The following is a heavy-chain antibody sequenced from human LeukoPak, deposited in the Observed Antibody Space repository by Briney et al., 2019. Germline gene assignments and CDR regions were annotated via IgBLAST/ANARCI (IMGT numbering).Heavy chain of an antibody. D-gene: IGHD1-26*01. J-gene: IGHJ6*02. CDR1: GFIVSRNY. V-gene: IGHV3-7*01. CDR3: ARGDSGYYYYGMDV. Sequence: PGGSLRLSCAASGFIVSRNYMSWVRQTPGKGLEWVANIKQDGSEKYYVDSVKGRFTISRDNAKNSLYLQMNSLRAEDTAVYYCARGDSGYYYYGMDVWGQGTTVTVSS. CDR2: IKQDGSEK.